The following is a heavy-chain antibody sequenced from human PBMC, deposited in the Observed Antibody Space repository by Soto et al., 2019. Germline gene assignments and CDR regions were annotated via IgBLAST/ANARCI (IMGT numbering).Heavy chain of an antibody. Sequence: PSETLSLTCDVSGYAISSGFYWAWIRQPPGKRLEWIGNIYHTGTTYYNPSLKSRVTMSVDTSKNQFSLRLSSVTAADTAVFYCARGRTGGMSGSSGETGGQETLVNVSS. CDR2: IYHTGTT. J-gene: IGHJ4*02. CDR1: GYAISSGFY. D-gene: IGHD1-1*01. CDR3: ARGRTGGMSGSSGET. V-gene: IGHV4-38-2*01.